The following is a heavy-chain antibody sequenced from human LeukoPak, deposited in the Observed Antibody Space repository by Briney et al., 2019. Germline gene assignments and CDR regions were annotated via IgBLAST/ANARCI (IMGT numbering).Heavy chain of an antibody. CDR2: ISYDGSNK. V-gene: IGHV3-30*18. CDR3: AKDFLRITMVRGVIITSAFDI. Sequence: PGRSLRLSCAASGFTFSSYGMHWVRQAPGKGLEWVAVISYDGSNKYYADSVKGRFTISRDNSKNTLYLQMNSLRAEDTAVYYCAKDFLRITMVRGVIITSAFDIWGQGTMVTVS. D-gene: IGHD3-10*01. J-gene: IGHJ3*02. CDR1: GFTFSSYG.